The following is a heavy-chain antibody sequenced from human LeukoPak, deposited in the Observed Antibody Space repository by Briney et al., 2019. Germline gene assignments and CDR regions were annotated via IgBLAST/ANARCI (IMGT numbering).Heavy chain of an antibody. J-gene: IGHJ4*02. D-gene: IGHD2-2*01. CDR1: GFTFSSYW. CDR2: IKQDGSEK. Sequence: GESLRLSCAASGFTFSSYWMSWVRQAPGKGLEWVANIKQDGSEKYYVDSVKGRFTISRDNAKNSLYVQMNSLRAEDTAVYYCARSRCSSTSCFYDYWGQGTLVTVSS. V-gene: IGHV3-7*01. CDR3: ARSRCSSTSCFYDY.